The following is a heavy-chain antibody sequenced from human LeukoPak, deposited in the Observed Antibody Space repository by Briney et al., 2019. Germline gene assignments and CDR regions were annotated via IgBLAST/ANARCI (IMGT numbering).Heavy chain of an antibody. CDR2: IKQDGSEK. J-gene: IGHJ4*02. CDR1: GFTFTDYY. V-gene: IGHV3-7*01. CDR3: ARSLIVVVITQSFDY. D-gene: IGHD3-22*01. Sequence: GGSLRLSCAASGFTFTDYYMSWIRQAPEKGLEWVANIKQDGSEKYYVDSVKGRFTISRDNAKNSLYLQMNSLRAEDTAVYYCARSLIVVVITQSFDYWGQGTLVTVSS.